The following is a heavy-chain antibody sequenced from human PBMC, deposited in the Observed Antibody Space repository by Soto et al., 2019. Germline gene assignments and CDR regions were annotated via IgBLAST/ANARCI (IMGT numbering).Heavy chain of an antibody. CDR1: GGTFSSYA. J-gene: IGHJ6*02. Sequence: GASVKFSCKASGGTFSSYAISWVRQAPGQGLEWMGGIIPIFGTANYAQKFQGRVTITADESTSTAYMELSSLRSEDTAVYYCARPQQLVEIEYYYYYGMDVWGQGTTVTVSS. V-gene: IGHV1-69*13. CDR3: ARPQQLVEIEYYYYYGMDV. CDR2: IIPIFGTA. D-gene: IGHD6-13*01.